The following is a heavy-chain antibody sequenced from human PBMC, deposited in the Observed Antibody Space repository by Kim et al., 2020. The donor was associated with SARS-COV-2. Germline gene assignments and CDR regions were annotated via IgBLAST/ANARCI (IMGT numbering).Heavy chain of an antibody. CDR2: FDPEDGET. D-gene: IGHD2-2*01. J-gene: IGHJ6*02. Sequence: ASVKVSCKVSGYTLTELSMHWVRQAPGKGLEWMGGFDPEDGETIYAQKFQDRVTMTEDTSTDKAYMELSSLRSEDTAVYYCATGQTIVVVPAAIRSYYYYYGMDVGGQGTTLTVSS. CDR1: GYTLTELS. CDR3: ATGQTIVVVPAAIRSYYYYYGMDV. V-gene: IGHV1-24*01.